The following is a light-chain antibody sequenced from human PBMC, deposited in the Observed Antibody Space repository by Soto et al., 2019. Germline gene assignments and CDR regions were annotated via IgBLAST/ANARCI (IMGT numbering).Light chain of an antibody. CDR3: HQYNSYST. V-gene: IGKV1-5*01. J-gene: IGKJ3*01. CDR1: QSISSW. CDR2: DAS. Sequence: DIQMTQSPSTLSASVGDRVTITCRASQSISSWLAWYQQKPGKAPKLLIYDASSLESGVPSRFSGSGSGTEFTLTISSLQTDDFATYYCHQYNSYSTFGPGTKVDIK.